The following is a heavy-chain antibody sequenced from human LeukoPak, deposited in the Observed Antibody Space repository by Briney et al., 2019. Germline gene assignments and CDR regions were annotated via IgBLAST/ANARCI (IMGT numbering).Heavy chain of an antibody. J-gene: IGHJ4*02. V-gene: IGHV3-53*01. D-gene: IGHD5-12*01. CDR1: GFTVSSNY. Sequence: PGGSLRLSCAASGFTVSSNYMSWVRQAQGKGLEWVSVIYSGGSTYYADSVKGRFTISRDNSKHTLYLQMNSLRAEDTAVYYCARRGYSGYGFDYWGQGTLVTVSS. CDR3: ARRGYSGYGFDY. CDR2: IYSGGST.